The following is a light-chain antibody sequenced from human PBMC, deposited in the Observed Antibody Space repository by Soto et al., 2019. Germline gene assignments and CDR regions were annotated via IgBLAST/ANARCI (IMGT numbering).Light chain of an antibody. CDR2: ELS. V-gene: IGKV2D-29*01. CDR3: MQSIQLPWT. J-gene: IGKJ1*01. CDR1: QSLLRSDGNTY. Sequence: IVMTQTPLSLSVTPGQPASISCKSSQSLLRSDGNTYLSWYLQKPGQPPQLLIFELSKRFSGVPDRFSGSGSGTDFTPKISRVEAEDVGIYYCMQSIQLPWTFGQGTKVEIK.